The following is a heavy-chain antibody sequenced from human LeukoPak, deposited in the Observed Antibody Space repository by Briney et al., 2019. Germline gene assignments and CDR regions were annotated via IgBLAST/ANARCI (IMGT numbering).Heavy chain of an antibody. D-gene: IGHD3-3*01. CDR2: IYYSGST. V-gene: IGHV4-39*07. Sequence: KPSETLSLTCTVSGGSISSSSYYWGWIRQPPGKGLEWIGSIYYSGSTYYNPSLKSRVTISVDTSKNQFSLKLSSVTAADSAVYYCATRMGYDFWSGYSRPSIGSYKNWFDPWGQGTLVTVSS. J-gene: IGHJ5*02. CDR1: GGSISSSSYY. CDR3: ATRMGYDFWSGYSRPSIGSYKNWFDP.